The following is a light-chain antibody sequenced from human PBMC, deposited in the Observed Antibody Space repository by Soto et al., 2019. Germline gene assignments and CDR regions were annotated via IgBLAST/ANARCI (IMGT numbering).Light chain of an antibody. Sequence: QSVLTQPPSVSRTPGQRVTIPCSGSSSDIGSNSVNWYQQLPGAAPRLLIYGNDHRPSGVPDRFSASKSGTSASLAISGLRSEDEAFYYCAAWHDSLKEIFGGGTKLTVL. CDR2: GND. J-gene: IGLJ2*01. CDR1: SSDIGSNS. CDR3: AAWHDSLKEI. V-gene: IGLV1-44*01.